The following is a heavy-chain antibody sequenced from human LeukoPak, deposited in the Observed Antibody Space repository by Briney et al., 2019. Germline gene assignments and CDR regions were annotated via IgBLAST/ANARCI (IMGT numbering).Heavy chain of an antibody. J-gene: IGHJ4*02. CDR2: ISAYNGNT. CDR3: ARDPKTRYYYGSGSYYYDY. D-gene: IGHD3-10*01. CDR1: GYTFTSYG. Sequence: GASVKVSCKASGYTFTSYGISWVRQAPGQGLEWKGWISAYNGNTNYAQKLQGRVTMTTDTSTSTAYMELRSLRSDDTAVYYCARDPKTRYYYGSGSYYYDYWGQGTLVTVSS. V-gene: IGHV1-18*01.